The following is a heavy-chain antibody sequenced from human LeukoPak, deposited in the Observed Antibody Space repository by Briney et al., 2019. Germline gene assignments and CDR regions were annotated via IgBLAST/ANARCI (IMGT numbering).Heavy chain of an antibody. CDR1: GFTFSSYS. D-gene: IGHD6-13*01. CDR2: ISSSSSTI. V-gene: IGHV3-48*01. CDR3: ARDLGIAAAGTTDDY. Sequence: GGSLRLSCAASGFTFSSYSMNWVRQAPGKGLEWVSYISSSSSTIYYADSVKGRFTISRDNAKNSLYLQMNSLRAEDTAVYYCARDLGIAAAGTTDDYWGQGTLVTVSS. J-gene: IGHJ4*02.